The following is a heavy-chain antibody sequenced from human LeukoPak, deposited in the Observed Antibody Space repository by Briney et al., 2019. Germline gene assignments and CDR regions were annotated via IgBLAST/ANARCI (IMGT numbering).Heavy chain of an antibody. J-gene: IGHJ4*02. V-gene: IGHV4-34*01. CDR3: ARGPRFLESLFFDY. CDR1: GGSFSGYY. D-gene: IGHD3-3*01. Sequence: SETLSLTCAVYGGSFSGYYWSWIRQPPGKGLEWIGEINHSGSTNYNPSLKSRVTISVDTSKNQFSLKLSSVTAADTAVYYCARGPRFLESLFFDYWGQGTLVTVSS. CDR2: INHSGST.